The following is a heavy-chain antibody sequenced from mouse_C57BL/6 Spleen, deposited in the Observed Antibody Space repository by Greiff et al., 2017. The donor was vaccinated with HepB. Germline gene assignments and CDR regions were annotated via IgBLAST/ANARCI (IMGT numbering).Heavy chain of an antibody. V-gene: IGHV1-69*01. Sequence: QVQLQQSGAELVMPGASVKLSCKASGYTFTSYWMHWVKQRPGQGLEWIGEIDPSDSYTNYNQKFKGKSTLTVDKSSSTAYMQLSSLTSEDSAVYYCARLGGSGFAYWGQGTLVTVSA. CDR3: ARLGGSGFAY. CDR1: GYTFTSYW. J-gene: IGHJ3*01. D-gene: IGHD3-2*02. CDR2: IDPSDSYT.